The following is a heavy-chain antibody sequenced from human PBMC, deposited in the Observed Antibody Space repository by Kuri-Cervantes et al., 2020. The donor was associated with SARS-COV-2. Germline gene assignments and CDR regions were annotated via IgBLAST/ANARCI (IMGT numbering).Heavy chain of an antibody. CDR1: GYTFTGYY. CDR2: INPNSGGT. CDR3: ARDPGSVYDYGFDY. V-gene: IGHV1-2*02. Sequence: ASVKVSCKASGYTFTGYYMHWVRQAPGQGLEWMGWINPNSGGTNYAQKFQGRVTMTRDTSISTAYMELSRLRSDDTAVYYCARDPGSVYDYGFDYWGQGTLVTVSS. D-gene: IGHD5/OR15-5a*01. J-gene: IGHJ4*02.